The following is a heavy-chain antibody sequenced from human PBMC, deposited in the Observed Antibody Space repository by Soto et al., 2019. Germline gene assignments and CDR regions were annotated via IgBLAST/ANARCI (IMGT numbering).Heavy chain of an antibody. CDR2: ISSSGSTI. J-gene: IGHJ6*02. CDR1: GFTFSSYE. Sequence: GVSLRLSCAASGFTFSSYEMNWVRQAPGKGLEWVSYISSSGSTIYYADSGKGRFTISRDNAKNSLYLQMNSLRAEDTAVYYCARDHKGGYYYYGMDVWGQGTTVTVSS. V-gene: IGHV3-48*03. CDR3: ARDHKGGYYYYGMDV.